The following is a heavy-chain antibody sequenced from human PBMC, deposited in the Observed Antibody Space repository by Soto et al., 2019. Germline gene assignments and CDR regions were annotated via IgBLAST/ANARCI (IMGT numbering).Heavy chain of an antibody. J-gene: IGHJ4*02. D-gene: IGHD6-13*01. Sequence: SETLSLTCTVSGGSISSYYWSWIRQPPGKGLEWIGYIYYSGSTNYNPSLKSRVTISVDTSNNQFSLKLSSVTAADTAVYYCARARWGRSWYGDFDYWGQGNLVTVSS. V-gene: IGHV4-59*01. CDR1: GGSISSYY. CDR3: ARARWGRSWYGDFDY. CDR2: IYYSGST.